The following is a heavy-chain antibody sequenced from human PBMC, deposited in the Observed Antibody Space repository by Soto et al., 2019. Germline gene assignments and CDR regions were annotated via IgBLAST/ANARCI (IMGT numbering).Heavy chain of an antibody. Sequence: SETLSLTCTVSGGSISSGGYYWSWIRQHPGKGLEWIGYIYYSGSTYYNPSLKSRVTISVDTSKNQFSLKLSSVTAADTAVYYCARARLNYYDNRGAFDIWGQGTMVTVSS. V-gene: IGHV4-31*03. CDR2: IYYSGST. D-gene: IGHD3-22*01. CDR1: GGSISSGGYY. J-gene: IGHJ3*02. CDR3: ARARLNYYDNRGAFDI.